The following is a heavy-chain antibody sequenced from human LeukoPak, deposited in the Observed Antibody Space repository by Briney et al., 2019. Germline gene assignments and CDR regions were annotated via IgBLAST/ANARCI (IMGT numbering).Heavy chain of an antibody. D-gene: IGHD3-22*01. CDR3: AKSYDSSGYYLAERKLDY. CDR2: IRYDGSNK. J-gene: IGHJ4*02. Sequence: GGSLRLSCAASGFTFSSYAMHWVRQAPGKGLEWVAFIRYDGSNKYYADSVKGRFTISRDNSKNTLYLQMNSLRAEDTAVYYCAKSYDSSGYYLAERKLDYWGQGTLVTVSS. V-gene: IGHV3-30*02. CDR1: GFTFSSYA.